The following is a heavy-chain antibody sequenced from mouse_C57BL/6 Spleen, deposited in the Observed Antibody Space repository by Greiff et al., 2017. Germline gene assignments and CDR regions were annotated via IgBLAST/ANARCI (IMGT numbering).Heavy chain of an antibody. J-gene: IGHJ3*01. Sequence: QVQLKQPGAELVMPGASVKLSCKASGYTFTSYWMHWVKQRPGQGLEWIGEIDPSDSYTNYNQKFKGKSTLTVDKSSSTAYMQLSSLTSEDSAVYYCARVGGSGRWFAYWGQGTLVTVSA. CDR2: IDPSDSYT. V-gene: IGHV1-69*01. CDR3: ARVGGSGRWFAY. D-gene: IGHD3-1*01. CDR1: GYTFTSYW.